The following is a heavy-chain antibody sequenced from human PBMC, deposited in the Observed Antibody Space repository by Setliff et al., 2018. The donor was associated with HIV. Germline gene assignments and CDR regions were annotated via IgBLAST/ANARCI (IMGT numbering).Heavy chain of an antibody. D-gene: IGHD3-3*01. J-gene: IGHJ4*02. CDR3: AKDELDRFGDFDY. CDR2: ISDSGGDT. CDR1: GFTFSSYA. V-gene: IGHV3-23*01. Sequence: GGSLRLSCAASGFTFSSYAMSWVRQAPGKGLEWVSAISDSGGDTYYPDSVKCRFTISRDNSKNTLYLQMNSLRAEDTAVYYCAKDELDRFGDFDYWGQGTLVTVSS.